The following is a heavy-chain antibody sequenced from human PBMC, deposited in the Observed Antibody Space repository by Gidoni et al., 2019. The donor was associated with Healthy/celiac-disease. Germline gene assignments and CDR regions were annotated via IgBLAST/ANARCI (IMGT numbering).Heavy chain of an antibody. CDR3: ARGGTLIDY. CDR1: GFTFSSYS. D-gene: IGHD1-1*01. CDR2: ISSSSSYI. Sequence: EVQLVESGGGLVTPGGSLRLSCAASGFTFSSYSMNWVRQAPGKGLGWVSSISSSSSYIYYADSVKGRFTISRDNAKNSLYLQMNSLRAEDTAVYYCARGGTLIDYWGQGTLVTVSS. V-gene: IGHV3-21*01. J-gene: IGHJ4*02.